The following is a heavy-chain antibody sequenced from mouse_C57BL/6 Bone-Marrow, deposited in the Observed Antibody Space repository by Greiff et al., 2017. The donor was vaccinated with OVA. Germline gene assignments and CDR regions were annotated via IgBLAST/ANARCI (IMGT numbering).Heavy chain of an antibody. CDR1: GYSITSGYY. CDR3: ARDPYMVTTGDYFDY. D-gene: IGHD2-2*01. CDR2: ISYDGSN. J-gene: IGHJ2*01. V-gene: IGHV3-6*01. Sequence: EVHLVESGPGLVKPSQSLSLTCSVTGYSITSGYYWNWIRQFPGNKLEWMGYISYDGSNNYNPSLKNRISITRDTSKNQFFLKLNSVTTEDTATYYCARDPYMVTTGDYFDYWGQGTTLTVSS.